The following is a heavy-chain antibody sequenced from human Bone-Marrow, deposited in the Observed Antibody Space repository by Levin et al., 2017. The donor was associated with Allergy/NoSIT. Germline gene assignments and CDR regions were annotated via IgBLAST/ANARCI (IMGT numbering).Heavy chain of an antibody. CDR2: IYYTGSA. CDR1: GVSIISSNSY. Sequence: PSETLSLTCTVSGVSIISSNSYWGWVRQPPGTGLEWIGTIYYTGSAYYSPSLKGRVTISIDTSKNQFSLKLSSMTAADTAVYYCARDPGGDFDYWGQGTLVTVSS. CDR3: ARDPGGDFDY. V-gene: IGHV4-39*07. D-gene: IGHD2-21*01. J-gene: IGHJ4*02.